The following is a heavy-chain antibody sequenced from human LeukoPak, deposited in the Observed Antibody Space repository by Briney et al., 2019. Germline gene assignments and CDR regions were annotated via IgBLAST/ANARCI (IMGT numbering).Heavy chain of an antibody. V-gene: IGHV4-34*01. CDR2: INQSGST. Sequence: PSETLSLTCAVYGGSFSGYYWSWIRQPPGKGLEWIGEINQSGSTNYSPSLKSRVTISVDTSKIQFSLKLTSVTAADTAVYYCAGRIEKTAMVDYWGQGTLVTVSS. D-gene: IGHD5-18*01. CDR1: GGSFSGYY. J-gene: IGHJ4*02. CDR3: AGRIEKTAMVDY.